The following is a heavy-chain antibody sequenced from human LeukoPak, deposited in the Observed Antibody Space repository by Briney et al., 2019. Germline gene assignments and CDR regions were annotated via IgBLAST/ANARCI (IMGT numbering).Heavy chain of an antibody. J-gene: IGHJ5*02. D-gene: IGHD3-22*01. CDR2: IIPILGIA. V-gene: IGHV1-69*04. CDR3: ARDSGYYDSSGYDIPRFDP. Sequence: GASVKVSCTASGGTFSSYAISWVRQAPGQGLEWMGRIIPILGIANYAQKFQGRVTITADKSTSTAYMELSSLRSEDTAVYYCARDSGYYDSSGYDIPRFDPWGQGTLVTVSS. CDR1: GGTFSSYA.